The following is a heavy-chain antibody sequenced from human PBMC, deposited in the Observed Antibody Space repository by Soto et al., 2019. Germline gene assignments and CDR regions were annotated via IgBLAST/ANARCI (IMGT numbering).Heavy chain of an antibody. V-gene: IGHV1-18*04. Sequence: ASVKVSCKASGYTFTSYGISWVRQAPGQGLEWMGWISAYNGNTNYAQKLQGRVTMTTDTSTSTAYMELRSLRSDDTAVYYCARDLGPIKIFGVVHKWFDPWGQGTLVTVSS. CDR3: ARDLGPIKIFGVVHKWFDP. CDR1: GYTFTSYG. D-gene: IGHD3-3*01. J-gene: IGHJ5*02. CDR2: ISAYNGNT.